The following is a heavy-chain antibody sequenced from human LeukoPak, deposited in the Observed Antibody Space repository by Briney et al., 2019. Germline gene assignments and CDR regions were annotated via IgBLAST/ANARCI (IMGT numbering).Heavy chain of an antibody. CDR2: IRYDGSNK. CDR3: AKDPMVRGYYFDY. CDR1: GFTFSSYG. V-gene: IGHV3-30*02. D-gene: IGHD3-10*01. Sequence: GGSLRLSCAASGFTFSSYGMHWVRQAPGKGLEWVAFIRYDGSNKYYADSVKGRFTISRDNSKNTLYLQMNSLRAEDTAVYYCAKDPMVRGYYFDYWGQGTLVTVSS. J-gene: IGHJ4*02.